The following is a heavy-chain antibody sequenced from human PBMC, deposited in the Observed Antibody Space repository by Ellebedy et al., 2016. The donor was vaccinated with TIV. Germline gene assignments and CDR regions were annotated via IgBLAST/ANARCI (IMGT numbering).Heavy chain of an antibody. CDR2: IYYIGST. J-gene: IGHJ4*02. V-gene: IGHV4-39*01. D-gene: IGHD2-21*02. Sequence: MPSETLSLTCTVSGGSISSSSYYWGWIRQPPGKGLEWIGSIYYIGSTYYKPPLKSRVSISVDTSKNQFSLKLSSVTAADTAVYYCARMRYCGGDCWYFDYWGQGTLVTVSS. CDR1: GGSISSSSYY. CDR3: ARMRYCGGDCWYFDY.